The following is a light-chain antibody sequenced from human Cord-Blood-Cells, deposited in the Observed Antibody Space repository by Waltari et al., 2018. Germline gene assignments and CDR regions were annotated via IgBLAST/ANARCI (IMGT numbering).Light chain of an antibody. Sequence: EIVLTHSRGTLSLSPGERAPLPCRASQSVSSSYLAWYQQKPGQAPRLLIYGASSRATGIPDRFSGSGSGTDFTLTISRLEPEDFAVYYCQQYGSSPTFGQGTKVEIK. CDR3: QQYGSSPT. J-gene: IGKJ1*01. V-gene: IGKV3-20*01. CDR2: GAS. CDR1: QSVSSSY.